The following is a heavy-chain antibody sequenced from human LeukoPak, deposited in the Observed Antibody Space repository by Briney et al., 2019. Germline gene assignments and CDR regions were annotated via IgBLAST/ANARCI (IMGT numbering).Heavy chain of an antibody. Sequence: PSETLSLTCTVSGGSISSYYWSWIRQPPGKGLEWIGYIYYSGSTNYNPSLKSRVTISVDTSRNQFSLKLSSVTAADTAVYFCARDRREHYYYYYVDVWGKGTTVTVSS. V-gene: IGHV4-59*01. D-gene: IGHD5-24*01. CDR3: ARDRREHYYYYYVDV. CDR2: IYYSGST. CDR1: GGSISSYY. J-gene: IGHJ6*03.